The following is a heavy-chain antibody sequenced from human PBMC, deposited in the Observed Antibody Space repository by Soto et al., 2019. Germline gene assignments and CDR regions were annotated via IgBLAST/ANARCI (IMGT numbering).Heavy chain of an antibody. V-gene: IGHV1-46*01. CDR3: AREPLGVRGAPHSLYGMDV. J-gene: IGHJ6*02. CDR2: INPSGGST. D-gene: IGHD3-10*01. Sequence: GASVKVSCKASGYTFTSYYMHWVRQAPGQGLEWMGIINPSGGSTSYAQKFQGRVTMTRDTSTSTVYMELSSLRSEDTAVYYCAREPLGVRGAPHSLYGMDVWGQGTTVTVSS. CDR1: GYTFTSYY.